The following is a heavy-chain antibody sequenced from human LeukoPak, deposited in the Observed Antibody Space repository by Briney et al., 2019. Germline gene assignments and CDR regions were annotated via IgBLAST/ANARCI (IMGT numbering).Heavy chain of an antibody. D-gene: IGHD2-15*01. Sequence: SETLSLTCTVSGVSISIYYWSWIRQPPGEGLEWIGYIYYSGSTNYNPSLKSRVTISVDTSKNQFSLKLSSVTAADTAVYYCARGWELHDAFDIWGQGTMVTVSS. J-gene: IGHJ3*02. CDR2: IYYSGST. CDR3: ARGWELHDAFDI. V-gene: IGHV4-59*01. CDR1: GVSISIYY.